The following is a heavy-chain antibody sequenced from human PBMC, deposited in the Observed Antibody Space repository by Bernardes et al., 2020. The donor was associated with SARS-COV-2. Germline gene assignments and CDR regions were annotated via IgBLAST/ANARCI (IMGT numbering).Heavy chain of an antibody. D-gene: IGHD3-9*01. CDR1: GYTLTELS. CDR3: ATDQRYYDILTGRTYYYGMDV. CDR2: FDPEDGET. Sequence: ASVKVSCKVSGYTLTELSMHWVRQAPGKGLEWMGGFDPEDGETIYAQKFQGRVTMTEDTSTDTAYMELSSLRSEDTAMYYCATDQRYYDILTGRTYYYGMDVWGQGTTVTVSS. J-gene: IGHJ6*02. V-gene: IGHV1-24*01.